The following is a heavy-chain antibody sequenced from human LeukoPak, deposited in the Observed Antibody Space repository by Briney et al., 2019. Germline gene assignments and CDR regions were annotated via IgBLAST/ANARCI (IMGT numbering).Heavy chain of an antibody. CDR2: IRYDGSNK. D-gene: IGHD3-10*01. Sequence: GGSLRLSCAASGFTFSSYGMHWVRQAPGKGLEWVAFIRYDGSNKYYADSVKGRFTISRDNSKNTLYLQMNSLRAEDTAVYYCAKLRFGELLLDAFDIWGQGTMVTVSS. V-gene: IGHV3-30*02. J-gene: IGHJ3*02. CDR3: AKLRFGELLLDAFDI. CDR1: GFTFSSYG.